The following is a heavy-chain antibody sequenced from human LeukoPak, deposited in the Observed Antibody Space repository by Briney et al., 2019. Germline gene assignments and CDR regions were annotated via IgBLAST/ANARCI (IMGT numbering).Heavy chain of an antibody. J-gene: IGHJ3*02. V-gene: IGHV1-2*04. CDR1: GYTFTGYY. Sequence: ASVKVSCEASGYTFTGYYMHWVRQAPGQGLEWMGWINPNSGGTNYAQKFQGWVTMTRDTSISTAYMELSRLRSDDTAVYYCARGGHSSNDAFDIWGQGTMVTVSS. CDR3: ARGGHSSNDAFDI. D-gene: IGHD6-13*01. CDR2: INPNSGGT.